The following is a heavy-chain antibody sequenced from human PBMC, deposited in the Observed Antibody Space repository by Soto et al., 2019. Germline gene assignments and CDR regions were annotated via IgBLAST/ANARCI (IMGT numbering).Heavy chain of an antibody. D-gene: IGHD5-12*01. CDR1: GFTVSSNY. V-gene: IGHV3-66*01. CDR2: IYSGGST. J-gene: IGHJ3*02. Sequence: EVQLVESGGGLVQPGGSLRLSCAASGFTVSSNYMSWVRQAPGKGLEWVSVIYSGGSTYYADSVKGRFTISRDNSKNTLYHQMKSLRAEDTAVYYCARGDVADAFDIWGQGTMVTVSS. CDR3: ARGDVADAFDI.